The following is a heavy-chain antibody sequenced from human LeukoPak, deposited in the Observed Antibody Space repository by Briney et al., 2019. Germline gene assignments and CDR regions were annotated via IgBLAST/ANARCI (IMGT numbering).Heavy chain of an antibody. CDR1: GYSFTGYY. CDR2: INAYNGGT. D-gene: IGHD3-3*01. V-gene: IGHV1-2*02. CDR3: ARVRTRTILGAYNAFDV. J-gene: IGHJ3*01. Sequence: ASVKVSCKASGYSFTGYYINRVRQAPGQGLAWMGWINAYNGGTNYAPKLQSRLTLTSDTPTSTAYMELSSLKSDDQAVYSCARVRTRTILGAYNAFDVWGQGTTVTVSS.